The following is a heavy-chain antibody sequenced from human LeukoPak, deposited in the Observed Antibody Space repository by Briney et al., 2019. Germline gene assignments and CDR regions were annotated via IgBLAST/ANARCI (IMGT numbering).Heavy chain of an antibody. Sequence: GDSVKVSCKASGYSFTSDYIHWVRQAPGQGLEWMGMIYPRDGSTSYAQKFQGRVTVTRDTSTSTVHMELSGLRSEDTAVYYCARDQEAFDYWGQGTLVTVSS. CDR3: ARDQEAFDY. CDR2: IYPRDGST. J-gene: IGHJ4*02. V-gene: IGHV1-46*01. CDR1: GYSFTSDY.